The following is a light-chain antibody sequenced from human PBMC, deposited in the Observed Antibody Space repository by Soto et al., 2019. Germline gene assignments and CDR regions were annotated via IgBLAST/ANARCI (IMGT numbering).Light chain of an antibody. CDR1: QTISSW. CDR2: DAS. CDR3: QQYDNLPLT. J-gene: IGKJ4*01. Sequence: IQMPQSPTTLSRSVGDRVTVTCLAGQTISSWLAWYQQKPGKAPKLLIYDASNLETGVPSRFSGSGSGTDFTFTISSLQPEDIATYYCQQYDNLPLTSGGGTMVDVK. V-gene: IGKV1-33*01.